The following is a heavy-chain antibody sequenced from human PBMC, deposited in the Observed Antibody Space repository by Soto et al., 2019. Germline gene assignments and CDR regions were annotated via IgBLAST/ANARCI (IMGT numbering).Heavy chain of an antibody. J-gene: IGHJ3*02. CDR2: IIPMLGIR. CDR1: GGTFSTYS. CDR3: TIGSWSGEVFDI. D-gene: IGHD2-21*01. V-gene: IGHV1-69*02. Sequence: QVQLVQSGAEVKKPGSSVKVSCKDSGGTFSTYSMFWVRQAPGQGLEWMGRIIPMLGIRDYAQRFQDRVTITADKSTATAHMELSSLRSEDTAIYYCTIGSWSGEVFDIWGQRTMVNVSS.